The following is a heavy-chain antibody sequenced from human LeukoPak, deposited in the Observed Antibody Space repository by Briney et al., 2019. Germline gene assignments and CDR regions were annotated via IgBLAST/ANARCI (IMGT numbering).Heavy chain of an antibody. D-gene: IGHD6-6*01. J-gene: IGHJ4*02. CDR1: EFPFRNYA. CDR3: AKGSSSSRPYYFDY. V-gene: IGHV3-23*01. Sequence: GGSLRLSCAASEFPFRNYAMSWVRQAPGKGLEWVSAITDSGGNTYHADSVKGRFTISRDNSKNTLFLQMNSLRVEDTAVYYCAKGSSSSRPYYFDYWGQGTLVSVSS. CDR2: ITDSGGNT.